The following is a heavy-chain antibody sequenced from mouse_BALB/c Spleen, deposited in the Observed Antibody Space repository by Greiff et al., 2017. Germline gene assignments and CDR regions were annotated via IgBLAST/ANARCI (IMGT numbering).Heavy chain of an antibody. Sequence: EVQLQQSGAELVKPGASVKLSCTASGFNIKDTYMHWVKQRPEQGLEWIGRIDPANGNTKYDPKFQGKATITADTSSNTAYLQLRSLTSEDTAVYCCAIYYRYDGDYWGQGTLVTVSA. V-gene: IGHV14-3*02. CDR3: AIYYRYDGDY. D-gene: IGHD2-14*01. CDR2: IDPANGNT. CDR1: GFNIKDTY. J-gene: IGHJ3*01.